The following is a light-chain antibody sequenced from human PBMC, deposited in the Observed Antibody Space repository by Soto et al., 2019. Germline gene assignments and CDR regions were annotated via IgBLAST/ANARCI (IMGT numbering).Light chain of an antibody. Sequence: QSALTQPPSASGSPGQSVTISCTGTSSDVGGYNYVSWYQQHPGKAPKLMIYEVSKRPSVVPDRFSGSKSGNTASLTVSGLQAEDEADYYCSSYAGSDNPWVFGGGTKVTVL. CDR3: SSYAGSDNPWV. J-gene: IGLJ3*02. CDR2: EVS. V-gene: IGLV2-8*01. CDR1: SSDVGGYNY.